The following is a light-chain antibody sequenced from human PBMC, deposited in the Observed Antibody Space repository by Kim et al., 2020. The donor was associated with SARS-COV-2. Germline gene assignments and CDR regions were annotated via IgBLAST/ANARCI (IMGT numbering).Light chain of an antibody. V-gene: IGLV1-47*01. CDR2: KND. J-gene: IGLJ2*01. CDR3: AAWDDSLTGVV. Sequence: QSVLTQSPSASGTPGQRVTISCSGSSSNIGSNYVYWYQQFPGTAPKLLIYKNDQRPSGVPDRFSGSKSGTSASLAISGLRSEDEADYYCAAWDDSLTGVVFGGGTQLTVL. CDR1: SSNIGSNY.